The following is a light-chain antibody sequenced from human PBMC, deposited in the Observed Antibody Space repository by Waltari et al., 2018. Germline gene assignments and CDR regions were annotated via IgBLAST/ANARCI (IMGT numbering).Light chain of an antibody. CDR2: GPS. CDR1: QRVSSNY. J-gene: IGKJ1*01. Sequence: ENVLTQSPGHLAFSPGEKAPPPCRASQRVSSNYLAWYQQKPGQAPRLLIYGPSTRATDIPVRFSGSGSGTDFTLTISRLEPEDFAVYYCQQYDNSLWTFGQGTKVEIK. CDR3: QQYDNSLWT. V-gene: IGKV3-20*01.